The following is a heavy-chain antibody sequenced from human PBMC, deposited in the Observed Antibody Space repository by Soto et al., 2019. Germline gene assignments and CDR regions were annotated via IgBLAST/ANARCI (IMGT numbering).Heavy chain of an antibody. CDR3: ARVSGSSPPKAYYYYGMDV. Sequence: QVQLVESGGGVVQPGRSLRLSCAASGFTFSSYGMHWVRQAPGKGLEWVAVIWYDGSNKYYADSVKGRFTISRDNSKNTLYLQMNSLRAEDTAVYYCARVSGSSPPKAYYYYGMDVWGQGTTVTVSS. J-gene: IGHJ6*02. CDR1: GFTFSSYG. D-gene: IGHD3-10*01. V-gene: IGHV3-33*01. CDR2: IWYDGSNK.